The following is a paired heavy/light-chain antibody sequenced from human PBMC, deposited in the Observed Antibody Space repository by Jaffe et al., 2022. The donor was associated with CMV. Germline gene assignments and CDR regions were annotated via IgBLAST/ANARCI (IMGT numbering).Heavy chain of an antibody. Sequence: QLQLQESGPGLVKPSETLSLTCSVSGGSIDSSLYYWAWIRQSPGKGLEWIGSISSGGSTYRNPSLKTRVTISVDVSKNQFSLRLTSVTAADTAIFYCARHLRLRLGERRDLFDSWGQGTLITVSS. CDR3: ARHLRLRLGERRDLFDS. D-gene: IGHD3-16*01. J-gene: IGHJ4*02. V-gene: IGHV4-39*01. CDR2: ISSGGST. CDR1: GGSIDSSLYY.
Light chain of an antibody. V-gene: IGKV1-5*03. Sequence: DIQMTQSPSTLSASVGDRVTITCRASQSISSWLAWYQQKPGKAPKVLIYKASTLESGVPSRFRGSGSGTEFTLTISSLQPDDLATYFCQQYDSESPTFGQGTKVEIK. CDR3: QQYDSESPT. CDR1: QSISSW. CDR2: KAS. J-gene: IGKJ1*01.